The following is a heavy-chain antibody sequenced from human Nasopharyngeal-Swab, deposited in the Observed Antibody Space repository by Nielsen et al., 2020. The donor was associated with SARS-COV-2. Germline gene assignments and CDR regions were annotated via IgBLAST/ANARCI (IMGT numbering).Heavy chain of an antibody. CDR2: INWNGGST. CDR3: ARASFFYDSSGYYPDY. D-gene: IGHD3-22*01. Sequence: GESLKISCAASGFTFDDYGMSWVRQAPGKGPEWVSGINWNGGSTGYADSVKGRFTISRDNAKNSLYLQMNSLRAEDTALYYCARASFFYDSSGYYPDYWGQGTLVTVSS. V-gene: IGHV3-20*04. CDR1: GFTFDDYG. J-gene: IGHJ4*02.